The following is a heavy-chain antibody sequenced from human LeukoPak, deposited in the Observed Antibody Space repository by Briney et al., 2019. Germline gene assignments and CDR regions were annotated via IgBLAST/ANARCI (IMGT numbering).Heavy chain of an antibody. CDR3: ARTTEGGYTYDYFYYYYMDV. Sequence: SETLSLTCTVSGGSISSSSYYWGWIRQPPGKGLEWIGSIYYSGSTNYNPSLKSPVTISLDTSKNRFSLNLSSLTAADTAVYYCARTTEGGYTYDYFYYYYMDVWGKGTTVIISS. CDR2: IYYSGST. D-gene: IGHD5-18*01. V-gene: IGHV4-39*02. J-gene: IGHJ6*03. CDR1: GGSISSSSYY.